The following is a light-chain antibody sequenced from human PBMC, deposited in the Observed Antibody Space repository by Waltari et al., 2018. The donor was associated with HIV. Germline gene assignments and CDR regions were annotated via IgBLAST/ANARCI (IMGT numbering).Light chain of an antibody. V-gene: IGLV2-8*01. Sequence: QSALTQPPSASGSPGQSVTISCTGTSSDVGGYNYVSWYQQLPGRAPKLMIYDVTKRPSRVPDRFSGSTSGNTASLTVSGLQAEDEADYFCSSHSGSNTWVFGGGTKLTVL. CDR2: DVT. CDR1: SSDVGGYNY. J-gene: IGLJ2*01. CDR3: SSHSGSNTWV.